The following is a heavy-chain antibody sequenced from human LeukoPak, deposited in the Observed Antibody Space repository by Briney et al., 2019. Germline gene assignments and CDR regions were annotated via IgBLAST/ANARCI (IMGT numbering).Heavy chain of an antibody. V-gene: IGHV4-59*01. CDR2: IYYSGST. D-gene: IGHD2-15*01. CDR1: GGSISSYY. J-gene: IGHJ4*02. Sequence: SETLSLTCTVSGGSISSYYWSWIRQPPGKGLEWIGYIYYSGSTNYNPSLKSRVTISVDTSKNQFSLKLSSVTAADTAVYYCASEYCSGGSCYSKTFDYWGQGTLVTVSS. CDR3: ASEYCSGGSCYSKTFDY.